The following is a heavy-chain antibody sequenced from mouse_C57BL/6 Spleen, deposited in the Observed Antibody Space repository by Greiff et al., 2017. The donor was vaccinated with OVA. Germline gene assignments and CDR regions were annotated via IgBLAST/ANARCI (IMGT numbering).Heavy chain of an antibody. CDR3: ARWGYDYDWYFDV. CDR1: GYTFTSYW. Sequence: QVQLQQPGAELVKPGASVKLSCKASGYTFTSYWMHWVKQRPGRGLEWIGRFDPNSGGTKYNEKFKSKATLTVDKPSSTAYMQLSSLTSEDSAVYYCARWGYDYDWYFDVWGTGTTVTVSS. J-gene: IGHJ1*03. CDR2: FDPNSGGT. V-gene: IGHV1-72*01. D-gene: IGHD2-4*01.